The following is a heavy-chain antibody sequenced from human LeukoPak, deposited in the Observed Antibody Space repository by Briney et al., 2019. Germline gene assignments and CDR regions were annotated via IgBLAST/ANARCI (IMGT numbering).Heavy chain of an antibody. J-gene: IGHJ3*02. D-gene: IGHD3-22*01. CDR2: INHSGST. V-gene: IGHV4-34*01. Sequence: KPSETLSLTCAVYGGSFSGYYWSWIRQPPGKGLEWIGEINHSGSTNYNPSLKSRVTISVDTSKNQFSLKLSSVTAADTAVYYCARSSYYYDSSGTRDAFDIWGQGTMVTVSS. CDR3: ARSSYYYDSSGTRDAFDI. CDR1: GGSFSGYY.